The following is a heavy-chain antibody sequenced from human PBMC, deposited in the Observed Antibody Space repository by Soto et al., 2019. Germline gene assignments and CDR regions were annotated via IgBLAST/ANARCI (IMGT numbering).Heavy chain of an antibody. J-gene: IGHJ6*02. D-gene: IGHD3-10*01. CDR2: ISGSSGNST. Sequence: PGGSLRLSCAASGFTFSDYAMNWVRQAPGKGLEWVSFISGSSGNSTYYADSVKGRFTVSRDNSKNTLYLQMNSLRAEDTAVYYCAKQPCGGGYYYNVMDVWGQGTRVTVSS. V-gene: IGHV3-23*01. CDR3: AKQPCGGGYYYNVMDV. CDR1: GFTFSDYA.